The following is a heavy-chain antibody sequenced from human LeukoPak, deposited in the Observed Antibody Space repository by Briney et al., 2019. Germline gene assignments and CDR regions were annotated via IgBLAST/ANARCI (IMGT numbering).Heavy chain of an antibody. CDR2: ISYHGGDK. Sequence: GGSLRLSCVAAGFTFNNHAMHWVCQAPGKGLEWVAVISYHGGDKYYAGSVKGRFTISRDNSKNTLDLQMNSLGGEDTAVYYCARDLQGLPDYWGQGTLVTVSS. V-gene: IGHV3-30*04. D-gene: IGHD6-19*01. CDR3: ARDLQGLPDY. CDR1: GFTFNNHA. J-gene: IGHJ4*02.